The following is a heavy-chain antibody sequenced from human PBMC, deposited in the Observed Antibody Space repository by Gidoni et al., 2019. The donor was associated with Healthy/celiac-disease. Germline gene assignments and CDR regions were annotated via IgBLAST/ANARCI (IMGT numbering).Heavy chain of an antibody. CDR3: ASDCGGDCYSGAYYYYGMDV. CDR2: IDPSDSYT. CDR1: GYSFTSYW. D-gene: IGHD2-21*02. Sequence: GSGYSFTSYWISWVRQMPGKGLEWMGRIDPSDSYTNYSPSFQGHVTISADKSISTAYLQWSSLKASDTAMYYCASDCGGDCYSGAYYYYGMDVWGQGTTVTVSS. V-gene: IGHV5-10-1*01. J-gene: IGHJ6*02.